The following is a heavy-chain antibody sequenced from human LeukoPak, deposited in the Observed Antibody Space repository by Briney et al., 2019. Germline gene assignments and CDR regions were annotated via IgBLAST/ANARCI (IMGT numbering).Heavy chain of an antibody. Sequence: GGSLRLSCAVSGFTFSTYWMTWVRQAPGKGLEWVANIKQDGSTKYYVDSVKGRFAISRDNARNSLYLQMNSLRAEDTAVYYCARVLGRGLFGHWGQGSLVTVSS. CDR3: ARVLGRGLFGH. V-gene: IGHV3-7*01. D-gene: IGHD1-26*01. CDR1: GFTFSTYW. CDR2: IKQDGSTK. J-gene: IGHJ4*02.